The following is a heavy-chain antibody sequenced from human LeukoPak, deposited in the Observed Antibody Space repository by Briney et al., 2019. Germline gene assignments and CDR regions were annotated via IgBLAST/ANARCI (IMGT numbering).Heavy chain of an antibody. J-gene: IGHJ4*02. CDR1: GFTFSSYG. Sequence: GGSLRLSCEASGFTFSSYGMHWVRQAPCKGLEWVAVISYDGSNKYYADSVKGRFTISRDNSKNTLYLQMNSLRAEDTAVYYCAKDSAHRGYSPDYWGQGTLVTVSS. CDR3: AKDSAHRGYSPDY. CDR2: ISYDGSNK. V-gene: IGHV3-30*18. D-gene: IGHD5-18*01.